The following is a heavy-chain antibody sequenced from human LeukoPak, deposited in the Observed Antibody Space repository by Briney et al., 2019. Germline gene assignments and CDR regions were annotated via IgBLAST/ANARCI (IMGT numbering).Heavy chain of an antibody. V-gene: IGHV3-23*01. CDR3: AKDYTVLYDLDYYYYYYMDV. J-gene: IGHJ6*03. D-gene: IGHD3-16*01. CDR1: KFTFSTYG. Sequence: PGGPLRLSCAASKFTFSTYGMSWVRQAPGKGLEWVSAISGSGGSTYYADSVKGRFTISRDNSKNTLYLQMNSLRAEDTAVYYCAKDYTVLYDLDYYYYYYMDVWGKGTTVTVSS. CDR2: ISGSGGST.